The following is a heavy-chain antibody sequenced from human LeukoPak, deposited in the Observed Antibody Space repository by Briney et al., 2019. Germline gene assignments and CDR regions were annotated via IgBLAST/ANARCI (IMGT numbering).Heavy chain of an antibody. D-gene: IGHD3-3*01. Sequence: GGSLRLSCAASGFTFSRYAMSWVRQAPGKGLEWVSTIRDNGDSSYYTDSVKGRFTISRDISKNTLYLQMNSLRAEDTAVYYCAKGLPVSDFWSGNGYYYGMDVWGQGTTVTVS. CDR1: GFTFSRYA. CDR2: IRDNGDSS. J-gene: IGHJ6*02. CDR3: AKGLPVSDFWSGNGYYYGMDV. V-gene: IGHV3-23*01.